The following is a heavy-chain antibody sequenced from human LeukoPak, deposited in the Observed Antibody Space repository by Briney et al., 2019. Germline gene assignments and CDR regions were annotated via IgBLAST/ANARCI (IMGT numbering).Heavy chain of an antibody. V-gene: IGHV4-39*07. J-gene: IGHJ6*03. D-gene: IGHD3-3*01. CDR2: IYYSGST. CDR3: ARTGLLRFLEWFLNRYYYYYMDV. CDR1: GGSISSSSYY. Sequence: PSETLSLTCTVSGGSISSSSYYWGWIRQPPGKGLEWIGSIYYSGSTYYNPSLKSRVTISVDTSKNQFSLKLSSVTAADTAVYYCARTGLLRFLEWFLNRYYYYYMDVWGKGTTVTVSS.